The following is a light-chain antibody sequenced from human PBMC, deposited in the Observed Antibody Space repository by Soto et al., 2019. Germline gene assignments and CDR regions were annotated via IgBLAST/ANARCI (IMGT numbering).Light chain of an antibody. CDR1: QRVTYN. V-gene: IGKV3-15*01. Sequence: EIVMTQSPATLSVSPGETATLSCRASQRVTYNLAWYQQKPCQGPRPLIYGAFTRATGIPARFSGSGSGTEFTLTISSLQSEDFAVYYCQQYKNWPPLTFGGGTKVEIK. CDR2: GAF. J-gene: IGKJ4*01. CDR3: QQYKNWPPLT.